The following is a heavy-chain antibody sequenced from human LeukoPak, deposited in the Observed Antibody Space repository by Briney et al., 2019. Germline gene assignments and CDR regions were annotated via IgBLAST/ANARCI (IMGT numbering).Heavy chain of an antibody. CDR3: AKVSGSYYNLWTPYYFDY. CDR1: GFTFSSYS. Sequence: GGSLRLSCAASGFTFSSYSMNWVRQAPGKGLEWVSSISSSSSYIYYADSVKGRFTISRDNAKNSLYLQMNSLRAEDTALYYCAKVSGSYYNLWTPYYFDYWGQGTLVTVSS. J-gene: IGHJ4*02. D-gene: IGHD1-26*01. V-gene: IGHV3-21*04. CDR2: ISSSSSYI.